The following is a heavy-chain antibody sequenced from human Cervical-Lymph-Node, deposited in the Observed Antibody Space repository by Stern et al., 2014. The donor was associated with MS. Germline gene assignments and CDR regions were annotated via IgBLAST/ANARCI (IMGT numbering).Heavy chain of an antibody. CDR3: ARGYSYGLSPFDY. J-gene: IGHJ4*02. CDR2: IYYSGST. Sequence: VQLVESGPGLVKPSETLSLTCTVSGGSISSYYWSWIRQPPGKGLEWIGYIYYSGSTNYNPSLKSRVTISVDTSKNQFSLKLSSVTAADTAVYYCARGYSYGLSPFDYWGQGTLVTVSS. D-gene: IGHD5-18*01. CDR1: GGSISSYY. V-gene: IGHV4-59*01.